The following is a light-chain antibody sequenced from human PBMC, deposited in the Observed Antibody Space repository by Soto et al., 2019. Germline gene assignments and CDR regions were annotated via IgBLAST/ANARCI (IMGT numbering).Light chain of an antibody. CDR3: QQRSNFPLT. J-gene: IGKJ4*01. CDR1: QSVSGY. V-gene: IGKV3-11*01. CDR2: DAS. Sequence: EFVLPQSPGSLSLSQGERATLSCRASQSVSGYLAWYQQKPGQTPRLLIYDASNRATGIPARFSGSRSGTDFTLTISSLEPEDFAVYYCQQRSNFPLTFGGGTKVDIK.